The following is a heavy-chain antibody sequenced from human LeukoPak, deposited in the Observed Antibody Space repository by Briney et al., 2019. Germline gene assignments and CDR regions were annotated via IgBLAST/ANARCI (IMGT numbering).Heavy chain of an antibody. V-gene: IGHV1-18*01. CDR3: ARDGLSYTNPNNWFDP. D-gene: IGHD2-2*02. CDR1: DYTFTSYG. Sequence: ASVKVSCKASDYTFTSYGISWVRQAPGQGLEWMGWISAYSGDTNYAQNLQGRVTMTTDTSTDTAYMELRSLRSDDTAVYYCARDGLSYTNPNNWFDPWGQGTLVTVSS. J-gene: IGHJ5*02. CDR2: ISAYSGDT.